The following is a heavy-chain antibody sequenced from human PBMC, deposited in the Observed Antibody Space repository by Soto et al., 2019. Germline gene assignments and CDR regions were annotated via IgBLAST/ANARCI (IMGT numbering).Heavy chain of an antibody. CDR1: GFTFSSYA. V-gene: IGHV3-30-3*01. Sequence: GGSLRLSCAASGFTFSSYAMHWVRQAPGKGLEWVALISYDGSDKDYADSVKGRFTISRDNSRNTLFLQMNSLRAEDTAVYYCAREGGGYYFDYWGQGTLVTVSS. CDR3: AREGGGYYFDY. CDR2: ISYDGSDK. J-gene: IGHJ4*02. D-gene: IGHD3-16*01.